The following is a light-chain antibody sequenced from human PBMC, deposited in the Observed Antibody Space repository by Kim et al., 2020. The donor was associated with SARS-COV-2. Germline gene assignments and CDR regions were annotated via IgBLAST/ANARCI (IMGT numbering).Light chain of an antibody. CDR1: STNIGTNY. CDR2: DNN. Sequence: GQKVTISCSGSSTNIGTNYVSCYQQHPGTVPKVLIYDNNKRPSGIPDRFSGSKSGTSGTLDITGLQTGDEADYYCGTWDSSLSVWLFGGGTKVTVL. V-gene: IGLV1-51*01. J-gene: IGLJ3*02. CDR3: GTWDSSLSVWL.